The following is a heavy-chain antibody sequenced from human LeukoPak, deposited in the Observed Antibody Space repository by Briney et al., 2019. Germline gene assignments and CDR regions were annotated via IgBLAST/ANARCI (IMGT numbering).Heavy chain of an antibody. Sequence: GGSLRLSCAASGFTFSSYAMSWVRQAPGKGLEWVSAISGSGGSTYSADSVKGRFTISRDNSKNTLYLQMNSLRAEDTAVYYCAKRRAYYGSGSYSDYWGQGTLVTVSS. V-gene: IGHV3-23*01. D-gene: IGHD3-10*01. CDR1: GFTFSSYA. CDR2: ISGSGGST. CDR3: AKRRAYYGSGSYSDY. J-gene: IGHJ4*02.